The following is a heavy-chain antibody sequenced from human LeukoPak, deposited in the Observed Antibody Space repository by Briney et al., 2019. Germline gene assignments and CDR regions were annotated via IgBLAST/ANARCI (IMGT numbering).Heavy chain of an antibody. Sequence: LAGGSLRLSCAASGFTFDDYTMHWVRQAPGKGLEWVSLISLDGGSTYYADSVKGRFTISRDNSKNSLYLQMNSLRTEDTALYYCAKDITPSSKSGYFDYWGQGTLVTVSS. CDR3: AKDITPSSKSGYFDY. J-gene: IGHJ4*02. CDR2: ISLDGGST. D-gene: IGHD4-11*01. V-gene: IGHV3-43*01. CDR1: GFTFDDYT.